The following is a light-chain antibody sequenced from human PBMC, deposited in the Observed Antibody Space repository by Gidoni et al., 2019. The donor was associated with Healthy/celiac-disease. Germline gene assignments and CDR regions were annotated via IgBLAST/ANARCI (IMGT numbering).Light chain of an antibody. Sequence: DINMTQSPSTLSASVGDRVTITCRASQSISSWLAWYQQKPGKAPKLLIYKASSLESGVPSRFSGSGSGTEFTLTISSLQPDDFATYYCQQYNSYSPCSFGQGTKLEIK. CDR2: KAS. J-gene: IGKJ2*04. CDR3: QQYNSYSPCS. V-gene: IGKV1-5*03. CDR1: QSISSW.